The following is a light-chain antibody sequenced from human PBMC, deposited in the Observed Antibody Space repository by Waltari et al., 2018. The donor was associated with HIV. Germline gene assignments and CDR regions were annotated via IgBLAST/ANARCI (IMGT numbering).Light chain of an antibody. CDR1: RRDVGGYNS. J-gene: IGLJ1*01. CDR2: EVS. V-gene: IGLV2-14*01. Sequence: QSALTQPSPVSGAPCQSITISSPGTRRDVGGYNSVPWFQQHPGKAPKLMIYEVSNRPSGVSNRFSGSKSGNTASLTISGLQAEDEADYYCSSYRSSSTLEVFGTGTKVTVL. CDR3: SSYRSSSTLEV.